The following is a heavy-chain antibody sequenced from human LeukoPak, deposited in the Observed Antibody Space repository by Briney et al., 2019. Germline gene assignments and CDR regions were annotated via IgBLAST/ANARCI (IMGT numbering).Heavy chain of an antibody. CDR3: ARDDAAVAVVY. Sequence: GGSLRLSCAASGFTFSSYWMSWVRQAPGKGLEWVANIKQDGSEKYYVDSVRGRFTISRDNAKNSLYLQMNSLRAEDTAVYYCARDDAAVAVVYWGQGTLVTVSS. CDR2: IKQDGSEK. D-gene: IGHD6-19*01. V-gene: IGHV3-7*01. CDR1: GFTFSSYW. J-gene: IGHJ4*02.